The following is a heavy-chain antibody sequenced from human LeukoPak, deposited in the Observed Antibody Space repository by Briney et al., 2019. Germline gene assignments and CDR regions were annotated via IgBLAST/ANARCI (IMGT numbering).Heavy chain of an antibody. J-gene: IGHJ4*02. CDR2: INPNSGGT. D-gene: IGHD3-22*01. CDR1: GYTFTGYY. CDR3: ARVYYDSSGYLDY. Sequence: ASVKVSCKASGYTFTGYYMHWVRQAPGQGLEWMGWINPNSGGTNYAQKFQGRVTMTRDTSISTACMELSRLRSDDTAVYYCARVYYDSSGYLDYWGQGTLVTVSS. V-gene: IGHV1-2*02.